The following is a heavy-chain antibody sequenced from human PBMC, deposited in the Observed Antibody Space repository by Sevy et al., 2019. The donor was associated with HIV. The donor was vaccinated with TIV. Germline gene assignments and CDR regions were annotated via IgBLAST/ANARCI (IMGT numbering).Heavy chain of an antibody. J-gene: IGHJ5*02. V-gene: IGHV1-2*02. CDR1: GYTFTGYY. CDR2: INPNSGGT. D-gene: IGHD3-10*01. CDR3: ARDKGTMVRGVIKGWFDP. Sequence: ASVKVSCKASGYTFTGYYMHWVRQAPGQGLEWMGWINPNSGGTNYAQKFQGRVTMTRDTSISKAYMELSRLRSDDTAVYYCARDKGTMVRGVIKGWFDPWGQGTLVTVSS.